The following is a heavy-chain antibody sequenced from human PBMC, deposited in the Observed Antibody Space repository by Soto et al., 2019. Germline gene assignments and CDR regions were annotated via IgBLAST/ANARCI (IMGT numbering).Heavy chain of an antibody. V-gene: IGHV4-59*01. CDR3: ARVTYDSFTAYSYYFDY. J-gene: IGHJ4*02. CDR2: VYYSGSV. D-gene: IGHD3-9*01. CDR1: GDSIRPYY. Sequence: SETLSLTCTVSGDSIRPYYWTWIRQPPGKGLEWVGYVYYSGSVNYKSSLKSRVTMSVDTSKNQFSLRLNSVTAADTAVYYCARVTYDSFTAYSYYFDYWGQGTLVTVSS.